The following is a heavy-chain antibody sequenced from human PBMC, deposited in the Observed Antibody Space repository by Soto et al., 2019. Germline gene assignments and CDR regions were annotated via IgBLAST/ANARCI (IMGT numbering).Heavy chain of an antibody. CDR1: GYSFTNND. CDR2: MNPGSGDT. D-gene: IGHD3-16*01. J-gene: IGHJ5*02. V-gene: IGHV1-8*01. Sequence: ASVKVSCKASGYSFTNNDVTWVRQATGQGLEWMGWMNPGSGDTGYAQKFQGRVTMTRDISIATAYMELSSLRSDDTAIYYCARMATFGSLNWFDPWGRGTLVTVSS. CDR3: ARMATFGSLNWFDP.